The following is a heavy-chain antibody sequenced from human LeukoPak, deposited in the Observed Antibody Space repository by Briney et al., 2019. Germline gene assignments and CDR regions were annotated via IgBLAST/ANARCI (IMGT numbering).Heavy chain of an antibody. CDR3: ARGRGYYDFRSGYYLDFDY. D-gene: IGHD3-3*01. Sequence: RRASVKVSCKASGYTFTSYDINWVRQATGQGLEWMGWMNPNSGNTGYAQKFQGRVTMTRNTSISTAYMELSSLRSEDTAVYYCARGRGYYDFRSGYYLDFDYWGQGTLVTVSS. CDR1: GYTFTSYD. J-gene: IGHJ4*02. V-gene: IGHV1-8*01. CDR2: MNPNSGNT.